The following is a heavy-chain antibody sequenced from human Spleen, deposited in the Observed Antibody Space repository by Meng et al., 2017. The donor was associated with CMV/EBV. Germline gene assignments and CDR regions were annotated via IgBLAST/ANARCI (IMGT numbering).Heavy chain of an antibody. Sequence: GESLKISCAASGFTFNSHAMHWVRQAPGKGLEWVAVISYDGNNKYYADSVKGRFTISRDSSKNTLYLQMNSLRVDDTAVYYCARDYSSGYTYGRFYYGVDVWGQGTTVTVSS. V-gene: IGHV3-30-3*01. J-gene: IGHJ6*02. CDR2: ISYDGNNK. CDR3: ARDYSSGYTYGRFYYGVDV. D-gene: IGHD5-18*01. CDR1: GFTFNSHA.